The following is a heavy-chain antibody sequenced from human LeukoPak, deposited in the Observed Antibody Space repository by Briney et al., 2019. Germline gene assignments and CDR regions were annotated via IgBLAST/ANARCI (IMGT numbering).Heavy chain of an antibody. Sequence: PAGSMRLSCADSGFTCSGFAVHWVRQVSGKGLEWIGHIRSNANNYATAYAASVRGRFTISRDDSENTAYLQMKSLKTEDTAVYYCVRVGATTGFDHWGQGTLVTVSS. CDR2: IRSNANNYAT. CDR1: GFTCSGFA. D-gene: IGHD1-26*01. CDR3: VRVGATTGFDH. V-gene: IGHV3-73*01. J-gene: IGHJ4*02.